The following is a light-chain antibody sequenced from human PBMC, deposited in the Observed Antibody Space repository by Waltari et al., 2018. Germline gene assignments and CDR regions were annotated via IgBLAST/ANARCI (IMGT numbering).Light chain of an antibody. CDR2: GAS. CDR3: QQYNNWPPFT. Sequence: EIVMTQSPATLSLSPGERATLSCRASQSVSSNLAWYQQKSGQAPRLLIYGASNRATGFPARLSGSGSGTEFTLTISSLQSEDFAVYYCQQYNNWPPFTFGQGTKLEIK. V-gene: IGKV3-15*01. J-gene: IGKJ2*01. CDR1: QSVSSN.